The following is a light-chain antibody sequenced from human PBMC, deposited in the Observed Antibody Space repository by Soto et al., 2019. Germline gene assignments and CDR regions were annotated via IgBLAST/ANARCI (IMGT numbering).Light chain of an antibody. CDR3: QSYDNSLSGSRV. CDR2: GTN. CDR1: RSNIGAGYD. J-gene: IGLJ3*02. Sequence: QSVLTQSPSTSATPGQRVTISCTGSRSNIGAGYDVHWYQQLPGTAPKLLIYGTNNRPSGVPDRFSGSKSGMSASLAITGLQAADEANYYCQSYDNSLSGSRVFGGGTKLTVL. V-gene: IGLV1-40*01.